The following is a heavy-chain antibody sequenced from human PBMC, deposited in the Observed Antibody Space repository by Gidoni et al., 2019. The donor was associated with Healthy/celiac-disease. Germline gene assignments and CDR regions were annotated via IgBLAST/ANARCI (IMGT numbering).Heavy chain of an antibody. J-gene: IGHJ6*02. Sequence: QLQLQESGPGLVKPSEPLSLPCPVSGGSIRSYYWSWIRQPPGKGLEWIGYLYYSGSTNYNPSLKSRVTISVDTSKNQFSLKLSSVTAADTAVYYCARLGFPSPYYYYGMDVWGQGTTVTVSS. CDR3: ARLGFPSPYYYYGMDV. V-gene: IGHV4-59*08. D-gene: IGHD1-26*01. CDR1: GGSIRSYY. CDR2: LYYSGST.